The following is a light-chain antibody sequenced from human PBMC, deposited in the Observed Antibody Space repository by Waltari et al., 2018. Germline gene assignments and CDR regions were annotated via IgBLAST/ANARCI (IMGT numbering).Light chain of an antibody. CDR1: SSDVGGYNY. J-gene: IGLJ2*01. V-gene: IGLV2-8*01. CDR2: EVS. CDR3: SSYAGSTL. Sequence: QSALTQPPSASGSPGQSVTISCTGTSSDVGGYNYVSWYQQHPGKAPNRMIYEVSKRPSGCPDRLSGSKSGNTASLTVSGLQAEDEADYYCSSYAGSTLFGGGTKLTVL.